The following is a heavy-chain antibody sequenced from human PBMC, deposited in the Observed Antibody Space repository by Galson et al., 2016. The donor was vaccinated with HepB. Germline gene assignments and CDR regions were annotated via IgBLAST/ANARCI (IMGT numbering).Heavy chain of an antibody. D-gene: IGHD6-19*01. CDR1: EGIFTNDA. CDR2: IIPRFNTV. V-gene: IGHV1-69*13. CDR3: ARGPYSGWYEDYFYY. Sequence: VKVSCKAPEGIFTNDAISWLRQVPGQGLEWLGAIIPRFNTVKNTQKFQGRFTMTADRSTNTAYMELNSLTSEDTALYYCARGPYSGWYEDYFYYWGQGALVTVSS. J-gene: IGHJ4*02.